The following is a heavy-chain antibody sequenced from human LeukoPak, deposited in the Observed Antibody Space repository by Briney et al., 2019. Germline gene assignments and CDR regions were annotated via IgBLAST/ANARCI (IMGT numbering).Heavy chain of an antibody. V-gene: IGHV1-69*13. CDR1: GGTFSSYA. CDR3: ARSQLWFGEHQAPYYYYYGMDV. Sequence: ASVKVSCKASGGTFSSYAISWVRQAPGQGLEWMGGIIPIFGTANYAQKFQGRVTITADESTSTAYMELSSLRSEDTAVYYCARSQLWFGEHQAPYYYYYGMDVWGQGTTVTVSS. J-gene: IGHJ6*02. D-gene: IGHD3-10*01. CDR2: IIPIFGTA.